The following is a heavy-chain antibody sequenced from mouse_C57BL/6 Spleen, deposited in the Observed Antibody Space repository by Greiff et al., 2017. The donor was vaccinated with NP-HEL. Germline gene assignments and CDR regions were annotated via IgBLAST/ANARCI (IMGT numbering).Heavy chain of an antibody. V-gene: IGHV1-69*01. CDR3: ARSADLRYGNYAYAMDY. Sequence: QVQLQQPGAELVMPGASVKLSCKASGYTFTSYWMHWVKQRPGQGLEWIGEIDPSDSYTNYNQKFKGKSTLTVDKSSSPAYMQLSSLTSEDSAVYYCARSADLRYGNYAYAMDYWGQGTSVTVSS. J-gene: IGHJ4*01. CDR1: GYTFTSYW. CDR2: IDPSDSYT. D-gene: IGHD2-1*01.